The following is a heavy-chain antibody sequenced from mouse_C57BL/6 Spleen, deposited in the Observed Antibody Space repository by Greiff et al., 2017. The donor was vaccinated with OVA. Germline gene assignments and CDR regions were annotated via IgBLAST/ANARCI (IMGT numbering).Heavy chain of an antibody. J-gene: IGHJ3*01. D-gene: IGHD1-1*01. CDR3: ARSYYGPSWFAY. V-gene: IGHV1-19*01. CDR1: GYTFTDYY. CDR2: INPYNGGT. Sequence: EVQLQQSGPVLVKPGASVKMSCKASGYTFTDYYMNWVKQSHGKSLEWIGVINPYNGGTSYNQKFKGKATLTVDKSSSTAYMELNSLTSEDSAVYYCARSYYGPSWFAYWGQGTLVTVSA.